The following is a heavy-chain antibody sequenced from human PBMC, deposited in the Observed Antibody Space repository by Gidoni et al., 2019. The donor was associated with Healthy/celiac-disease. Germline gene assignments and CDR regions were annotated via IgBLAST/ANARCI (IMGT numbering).Heavy chain of an antibody. J-gene: IGHJ4*02. CDR3: ARHRNYYDSSGYIDY. V-gene: IGHV4-39*01. CDR1: GGSISRRSSY. CDR2: IYYSGST. Sequence: QLQLQESGPGLVKPSETLSLPCTVSGGSISRRSSYWGWIRQTPGKGLEWIGCIYYSGSTYYNPSLKSRVTISVDTSKNQFSLKRSSVTAADTAVYYCARHRNYYDSSGYIDYWGQGTLVTVSS. D-gene: IGHD3-22*01.